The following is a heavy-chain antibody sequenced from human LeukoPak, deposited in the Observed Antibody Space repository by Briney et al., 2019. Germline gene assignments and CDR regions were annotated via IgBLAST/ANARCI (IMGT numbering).Heavy chain of an antibody. CDR3: ARGGQQLVLYYFQH. D-gene: IGHD6-13*01. CDR1: GYTFTSYD. CDR2: MNPNSGNT. J-gene: IGHJ1*01. V-gene: IGHV1-8*01. Sequence: ASVKVSCKASGYTFTSYDINWVRQATGQGLEWMGWMNPNSGNTGYAQKFQGGVIMTRNTSISTAYMELSSLGSEDTAVYYCARGGQQLVLYYFQHWGQGTLVTVSS.